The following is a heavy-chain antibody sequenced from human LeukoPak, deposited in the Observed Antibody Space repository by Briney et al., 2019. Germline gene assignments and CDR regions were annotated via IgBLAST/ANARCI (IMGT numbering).Heavy chain of an antibody. CDR3: ARWGYSSGWYYYDI. CDR1: GFTFSSYW. J-gene: IGHJ3*02. D-gene: IGHD6-19*01. Sequence: PGGSLRLSCAASGFTFSSYWISWVRQAPGEGLEWVANIKQDGSEKYYVESVKGRFTISRDNAKNSLYLQMNSLRDEDTAVYYCARWGYSSGWYYYDIWGQGKMVTVSS. CDR2: IKQDGSEK. V-gene: IGHV3-7*01.